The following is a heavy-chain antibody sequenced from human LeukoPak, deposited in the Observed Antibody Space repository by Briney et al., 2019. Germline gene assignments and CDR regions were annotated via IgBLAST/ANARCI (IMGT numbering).Heavy chain of an antibody. V-gene: IGHV3-74*01. CDR1: GFTFSSYW. J-gene: IGHJ4*02. CDR3: TRGGGTSDY. Sequence: PGGSLRLSCAASGFTFSSYWMHWVRQAPGKGLVWVPRINGDGSSTSYADSVKGRFSISRDNTRNTVYMQMNSLRAEDTAVYYCTRGGGTSDYWGQGTLVTVSS. D-gene: IGHD1-1*01. CDR2: INGDGSST.